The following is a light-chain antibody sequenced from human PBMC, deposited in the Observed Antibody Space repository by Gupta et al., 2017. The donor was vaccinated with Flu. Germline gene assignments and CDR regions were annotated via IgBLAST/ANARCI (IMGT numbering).Light chain of an antibody. CDR1: SSNIGTNY. J-gene: IGLJ3*02. Sequence: QPLLTQPPSVSTAPGQKVTISCPGSSSNIGTNYVSWYQQFPGTAPKVLIYEDNQRTSGNPDRISASKYGTSATIAITGLQTGDEADWYCGTWDTSVSVMVFGGGTKLSVL. V-gene: IGLV1-51*01. CDR2: EDN. CDR3: GTWDTSVSVMV.